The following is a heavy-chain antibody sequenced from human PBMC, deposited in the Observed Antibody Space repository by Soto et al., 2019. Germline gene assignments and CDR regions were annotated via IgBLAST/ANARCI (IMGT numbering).Heavy chain of an antibody. CDR2: IIPIFGTA. CDR3: ARDLLDGYNDMA. V-gene: IGHV1-69*13. J-gene: IGHJ5*02. Sequence: GASVKVSCKASGGTFSSYAISWVRQAPGQGLEWMGGIIPIFGTANYAQEFRGRVTITADESTSTAYMELSSLRSEDTAVYYCARDLLDGYNDMAWGQGTLVTVSS. CDR1: GGTFSSYA. D-gene: IGHD3-9*01.